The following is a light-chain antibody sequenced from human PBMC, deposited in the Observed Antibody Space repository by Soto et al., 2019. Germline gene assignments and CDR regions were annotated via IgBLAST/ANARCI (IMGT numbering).Light chain of an antibody. CDR3: HQYDNWPFA. Sequence: EVVMTQSAATLSVSPGERATLSCRASQNIYNNLAWYQQKPGQAPRLLIYGASTRATGIPARFIGRGSGTQFTLTISSLQSEDFAVYYCHQYDNWPFAFGPGTKLDIK. CDR2: GAS. J-gene: IGKJ3*01. V-gene: IGKV3-15*01. CDR1: QNIYNN.